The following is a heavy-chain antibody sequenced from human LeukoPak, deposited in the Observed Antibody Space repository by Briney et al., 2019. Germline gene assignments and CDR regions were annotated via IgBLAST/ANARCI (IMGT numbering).Heavy chain of an antibody. CDR2: ISSDGSSK. CDR1: GFTFSSHV. V-gene: IGHV3-30*14. Sequence: GGSLRLSCAASGFTFSSHVMHWVRQAPGKGLEWVAVISSDGSSKYYADSVKGRFTISRDDSKNTLYLHINSLRAEDTAIYYCARDVSLVVGASDFWGQGTPVTVSS. CDR3: ARDVSLVVGASDF. J-gene: IGHJ4*02. D-gene: IGHD2-15*01.